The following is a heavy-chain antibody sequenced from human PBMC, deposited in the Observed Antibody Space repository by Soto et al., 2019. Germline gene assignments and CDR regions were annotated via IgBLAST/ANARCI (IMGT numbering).Heavy chain of an antibody. D-gene: IGHD3-9*01. CDR3: ARHVSGSYYDILTGKNYYYYMDV. CDR1: GGSISSYY. J-gene: IGHJ6*03. Sequence: SETLSLTCTVSGGSISSYYWTWIRQPPGKGLEWIGSIYYSGSTNSNPSLKSRVTISVDTSKNQFSLKLSSVTAADTAVYYCARHVSGSYYDILTGKNYYYYMDVWGKGTTVTVSS. CDR2: IYYSGST. V-gene: IGHV4-59*08.